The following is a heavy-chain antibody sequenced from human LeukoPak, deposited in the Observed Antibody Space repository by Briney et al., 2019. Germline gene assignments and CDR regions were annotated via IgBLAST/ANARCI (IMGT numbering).Heavy chain of an antibody. D-gene: IGHD3-22*01. CDR1: GFTFSGSA. Sequence: GGSLRLSCVVSGFTFSGSAVHWVRQASGKGLEWVGRIRSKANNYATAYAATVKGRFTISRDDSKNTAYLQMNSLKTEDTAVYYCTGDNFDSSVKFDYWGQGTLVTVSS. CDR3: TGDNFDSSVKFDY. CDR2: IRSKANNYAT. J-gene: IGHJ4*02. V-gene: IGHV3-73*01.